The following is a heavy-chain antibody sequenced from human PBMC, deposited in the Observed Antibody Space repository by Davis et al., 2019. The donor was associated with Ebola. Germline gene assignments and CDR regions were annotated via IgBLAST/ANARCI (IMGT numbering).Heavy chain of an antibody. CDR1: GGSFDYHY. J-gene: IGHJ4*02. CDR2: INRHGRP. Sequence: PSETLSLTCSVSGGSFDYHYWTWVRQSPGKGLEWIGEINRHGRPNYNPSLQGRVNMSVDASKTLFSLKLTSLTAADTAVYYCARGARGLFGAVMEMFDYWGQGALVSVPS. V-gene: IGHV4-34*01. CDR3: ARGARGLFGAVMEMFDY. D-gene: IGHD3-3*01.